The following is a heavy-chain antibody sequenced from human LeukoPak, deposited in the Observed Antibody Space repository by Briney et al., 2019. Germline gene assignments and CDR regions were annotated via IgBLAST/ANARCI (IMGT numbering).Heavy chain of an antibody. D-gene: IGHD1-26*01. CDR1: GGSISSGGYY. CDR3: ARDLKYGIVGATTID. J-gene: IGHJ4*02. CDR2: IYHSGST. V-gene: IGHV4-30-2*01. Sequence: SETLSLTCTVSGGSISSGGYYWSWIRQPPGKGLEWIGYIYHSGSTYYNPSLKSRVTISVDRSKNQFSLKLSSVTAADTAVYYCARDLKYGIVGATTIDWGQGILVTVSS.